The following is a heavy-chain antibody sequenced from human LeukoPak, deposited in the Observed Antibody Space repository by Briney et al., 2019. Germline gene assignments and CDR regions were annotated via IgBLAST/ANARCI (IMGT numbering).Heavy chain of an antibody. D-gene: IGHD3-16*01. CDR2: ISGTSNYI. CDR1: GFTFSSNS. V-gene: IGHV3-21*01. CDR3: ASGHYDYVWGSISPTDYFDY. J-gene: IGHJ4*02. Sequence: GGSLRLSCAASGFTFSSNSMTWVRQAPGKGLEWVSSISGTSNYIFYADSVKGRFTNSRDNTKNSLYLQMNSLRAEDTAVYYCASGHYDYVWGSISPTDYFDYWGQGTLVTVSS.